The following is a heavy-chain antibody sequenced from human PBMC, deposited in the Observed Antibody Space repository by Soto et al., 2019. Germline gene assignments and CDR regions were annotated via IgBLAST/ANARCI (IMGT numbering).Heavy chain of an antibody. CDR1: GFTFSSYW. J-gene: IGHJ6*02. D-gene: IGHD5-18*01. Sequence: GGSLRLSCAASGFTFSSYWMHWVRQAPGKGLVWVSRINSDGSSTSYADSVKGRFTISRDNAKNTLYLQMNSLRDEDTAVYYCAREGYSYGYLYYYYGMDVWGQGTTVTVSS. CDR2: INSDGSST. V-gene: IGHV3-74*01. CDR3: AREGYSYGYLYYYYGMDV.